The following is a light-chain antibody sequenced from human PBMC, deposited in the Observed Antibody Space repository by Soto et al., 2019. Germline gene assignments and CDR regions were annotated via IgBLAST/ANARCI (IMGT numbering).Light chain of an antibody. CDR2: GTS. CDR1: QRVSTSY. J-gene: IGKJ4*01. V-gene: IGKV3-20*01. CDR3: HQYGASPFT. Sequence: EIVLMQSPGTLSLSPGERATLSCRASQRVSTSYLAWYQHKPGQAPRLLIYGTSNRATGIPDRFSGSGSGTDFSLTISRLDPEDFAVYYCHQYGASPFTFGGGTKVEIK.